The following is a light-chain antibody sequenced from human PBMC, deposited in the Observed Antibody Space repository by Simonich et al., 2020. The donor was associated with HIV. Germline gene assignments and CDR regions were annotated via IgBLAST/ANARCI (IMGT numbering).Light chain of an antibody. Sequence: EIVLTQSPGTLSLSPGERATLSCRASQSVSSSDLAWYQQKPGLAPRLLIYDASNRATGIPDRFSGSGSGTHFTLTISRLEPEDFAVYYCQQYNTWPPAYTFGQGTKLEIK. J-gene: IGKJ2*01. CDR2: DAS. CDR1: QSVSSSD. CDR3: QQYNTWPPAYT. V-gene: IGKV3D-20*01.